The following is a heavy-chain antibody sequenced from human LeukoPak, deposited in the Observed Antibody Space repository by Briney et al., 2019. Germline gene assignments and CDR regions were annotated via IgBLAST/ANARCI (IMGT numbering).Heavy chain of an antibody. CDR3: AGGGHSSSWYKFAMDV. CDR1: DESFSSYY. CDR2: INHSGST. D-gene: IGHD6-13*01. Sequence: PSETLSLTCAVYDESFSSYYWNWIRQPPGKGLEWIGEINHSGSTNYNPSLKSRVTISVGTSKNHFSLKLTSVTAADTAVYYCAGGGHSSSWYKFAMDVWGQGTTVTVSS. J-gene: IGHJ6*02. V-gene: IGHV4-34*01.